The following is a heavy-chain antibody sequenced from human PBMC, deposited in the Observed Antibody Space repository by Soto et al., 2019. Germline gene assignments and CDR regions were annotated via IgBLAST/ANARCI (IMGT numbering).Heavy chain of an antibody. D-gene: IGHD2-2*02. CDR3: AKGGQYQLLYSAYYYGMDV. CDR2: ISGSGGST. CDR1: GFTFSSYA. Sequence: GGSLRLSCAASGFTFSSYAMSWFRQAPGKGLEWVSAISGSGGSTYYADSVKGRFTISRDNSKNTLYLQMNSLRAEDTAVYYCAKGGQYQLLYSAYYYGMDVWGQGTTVTVSS. J-gene: IGHJ6*02. V-gene: IGHV3-23*01.